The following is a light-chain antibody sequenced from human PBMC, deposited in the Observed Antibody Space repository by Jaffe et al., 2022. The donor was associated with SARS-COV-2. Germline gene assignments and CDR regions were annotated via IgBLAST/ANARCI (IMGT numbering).Light chain of an antibody. CDR3: QQYDSSPRT. V-gene: IGKV3-20*01. J-gene: IGKJ1*01. CDR2: GPS. Sequence: EIVLTQSPGTLSMSPGERATLSCRASQSFNSRYLAWYQQKPGQAPRLLIYGPSTRATGIPDRFSGSGSGTDFTLTISSLEPEDFAVYYCQQYDSSPRTFGQGTTVDIK. CDR1: QSFNSRY.